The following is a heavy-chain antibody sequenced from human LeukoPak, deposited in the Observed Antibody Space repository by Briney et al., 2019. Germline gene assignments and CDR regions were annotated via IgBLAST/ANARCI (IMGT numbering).Heavy chain of an antibody. CDR3: AGHHPRNPFDF. Sequence: PSETLSLTCTVSGGSISSYYWSWIRQPPGKGLEWIAYISDIGSINYNPSLMSRVTISLDTSKNQFSLKLSSVTAADTAVYYCAGHHPRNPFDFWGQGTLVTVS. V-gene: IGHV4-59*08. CDR1: GGSISSYY. J-gene: IGHJ4*02. CDR2: ISDIGSI. D-gene: IGHD3-3*01.